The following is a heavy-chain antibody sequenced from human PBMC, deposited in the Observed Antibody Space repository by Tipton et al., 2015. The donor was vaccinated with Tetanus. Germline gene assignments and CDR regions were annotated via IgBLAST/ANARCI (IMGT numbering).Heavy chain of an antibody. CDR2: IYHSGST. CDR1: GGSVSGSSHY. D-gene: IGHD2-15*01. J-gene: IGHJ5*01. CDR3: ARFSLQYCSSLTCWDFDS. Sequence: TLSLTCTVSGGSVSGSSHYWSWIRQPPGKQLEWVGYIYHSGSTNYNPSLKSRVSISFGTSKNQFSLNLESVTAADTAVYYCARFSLQYCSSLTCWDFDSWSQGTLVTVSS. V-gene: IGHV4-61*01.